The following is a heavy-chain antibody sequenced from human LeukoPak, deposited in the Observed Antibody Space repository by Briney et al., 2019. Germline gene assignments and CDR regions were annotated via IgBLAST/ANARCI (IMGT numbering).Heavy chain of an antibody. V-gene: IGHV3-23*01. D-gene: IGHD6-6*01. J-gene: IGHJ5*01. CDR2: ISGSGGST. Sequence: PGGSLRLSCAASGFTFSSYAMSWVRQAPGKGLEWVSAISGSGGSTYYADSVKGRFTISRDNSKNTLYLQMSSLRAEDSAFYYCAKLEAAYSSSWADSWGRGILVTVSS. CDR1: GFTFSSYA. CDR3: AKLEAAYSSSWADS.